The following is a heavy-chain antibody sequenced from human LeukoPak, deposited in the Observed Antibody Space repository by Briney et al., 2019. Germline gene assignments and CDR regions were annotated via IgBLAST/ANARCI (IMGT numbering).Heavy chain of an antibody. V-gene: IGHV3-30-3*01. D-gene: IGHD6-13*01. CDR1: GFTFSSYA. Sequence: PGGSLRLSCAASGFTFSSYAMHWVRQAPGKGLEWVAVISYDGSNKYYADSVKGRFTISRDNSKNTLYLQMNSLRAEDTAVYYCARPQQQLPLMVGYFDYWGQGTLVTVSS. CDR2: ISYDGSNK. J-gene: IGHJ4*02. CDR3: ARPQQQLPLMVGYFDY.